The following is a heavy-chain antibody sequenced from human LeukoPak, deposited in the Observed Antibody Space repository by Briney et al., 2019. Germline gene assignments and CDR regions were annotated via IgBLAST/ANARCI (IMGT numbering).Heavy chain of an antibody. V-gene: IGHV3-23*01. D-gene: IGHD3-10*02. CDR3: AKQSYARSLGE. CDR1: GFPFSDFS. CDR2: TNSGSNTT. J-gene: IGHJ4*02. Sequence: AGGSLRLSCATSGFPFSDFSMTWVRQAPGKGLEWITTTNSGSNTTFYADSVEGRFTISKDNFKNALYLQMSSLRVEDTAIYYCAKQSYARSLGEGGPGTLVTVSS.